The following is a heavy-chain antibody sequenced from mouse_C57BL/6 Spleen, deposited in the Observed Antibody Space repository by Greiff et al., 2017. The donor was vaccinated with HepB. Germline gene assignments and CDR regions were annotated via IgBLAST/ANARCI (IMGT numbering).Heavy chain of an antibody. V-gene: IGHV1-18*01. J-gene: IGHJ3*01. CDR1: GYTFTDYN. CDR2: INPNNGGT. D-gene: IGHD2-3*01. Sequence: EVQLQQSGPELVKPGASVKIPCKASGYTFTDYNMDWVKQSHGKSLEWIGDINPNNGGTIYNQKFKGKATLTVDKSSSTAYMELRSLTSEDTAVYYWSRGDGLLRGFAYWGQGTLVTVSA. CDR3: SRGDGLLRGFAY.